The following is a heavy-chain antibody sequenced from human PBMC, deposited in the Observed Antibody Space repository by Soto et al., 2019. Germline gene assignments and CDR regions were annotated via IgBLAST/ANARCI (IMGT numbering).Heavy chain of an antibody. CDR3: AHSRSFYDYVWGSYRSYFDY. CDR1: GFSLSTSEVG. D-gene: IGHD3-16*02. V-gene: IGHV2-5*01. J-gene: IGHJ4*02. CDR2: IYWNDDK. Sequence: SGPTLVNPTQTLTLTCTFSGFSLSTSEVGVGWIRQPPGKALEWLALIYWNDDKRYSPSLKSRLTITKDTSKNQVVLTLTNMDPVDTATYYCAHSRSFYDYVWGSYRSYFDYWGQGTLVTVSS.